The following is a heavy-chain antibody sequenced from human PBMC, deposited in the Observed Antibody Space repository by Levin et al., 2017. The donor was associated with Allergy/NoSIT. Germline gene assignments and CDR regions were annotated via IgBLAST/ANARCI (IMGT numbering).Heavy chain of an antibody. D-gene: IGHD5-18*01. J-gene: IGHJ3*02. CDR2: IYYSGST. V-gene: IGHV4-59*08. CDR1: GGSISSYY. CDR3: ARRIVDTAMDAFDI. Sequence: NPSETLSLTCTVSGGSISSYYWSWIRQPPGKGLEWIGYIYYSGSTNYNPSLKSRVTISVDTSKNQFSLKLSSVTAADTAVYYCARRIVDTAMDAFDIWGQGTMVTVSS.